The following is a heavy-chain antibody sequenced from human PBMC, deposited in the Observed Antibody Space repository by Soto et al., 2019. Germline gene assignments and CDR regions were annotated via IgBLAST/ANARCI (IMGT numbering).Heavy chain of an antibody. Sequence: PGGSLRLSCTASGFTFGAYAMSWFRQAPGKGLEWVGFIRSKAYGGTTEYAASVKGRFTISRDDSKSIAYLQMNSLKTEDTAVYYCTRDMEDIVVVVAATPFDYWGQGTLVTVSS. D-gene: IGHD2-15*01. CDR3: TRDMEDIVVVVAATPFDY. V-gene: IGHV3-49*03. CDR1: GFTFGAYA. CDR2: IRSKAYGGTT. J-gene: IGHJ4*02.